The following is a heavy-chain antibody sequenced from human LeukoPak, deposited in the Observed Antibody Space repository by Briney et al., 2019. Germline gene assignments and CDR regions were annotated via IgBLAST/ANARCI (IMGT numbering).Heavy chain of an antibody. Sequence: PGGSLRLSCAASGFTFSSYWMHWVRQAPGKGLVWVSRINSDGSSTSYADSVKGRFTISRDNAKNSLFLQMNSLRAEDTAVYYCARALYDRGGYYSSGFDYWGQGTLITVSS. J-gene: IGHJ4*02. CDR2: INSDGSST. CDR1: GFTFSSYW. D-gene: IGHD3-22*01. V-gene: IGHV3-74*01. CDR3: ARALYDRGGYYSSGFDY.